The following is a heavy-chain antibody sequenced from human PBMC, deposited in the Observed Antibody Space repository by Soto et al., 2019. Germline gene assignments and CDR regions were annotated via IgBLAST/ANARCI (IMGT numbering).Heavy chain of an antibody. Sequence: SETLSLTCTVSGGSISSGDYYWSWIRQPPGKGLEWIGYIYYSGSTYYNPSLKSRVTISVDTSKNQFSLKLSSVTAADTAVYYCARAASTDAFDIWGQGTMVTVSS. D-gene: IGHD2-21*01. CDR1: GGSISSGDYY. J-gene: IGHJ3*02. CDR3: ARAASTDAFDI. CDR2: IYYSGST. V-gene: IGHV4-30-4*01.